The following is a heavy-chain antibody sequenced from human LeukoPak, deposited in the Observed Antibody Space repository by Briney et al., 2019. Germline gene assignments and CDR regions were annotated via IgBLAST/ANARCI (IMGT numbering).Heavy chain of an antibody. Sequence: SETLSLTRTVSVGSISSSSYYWGWIRQPPGKGLEGIGSIYYSGSTYYNPSLKSRVTISVDTSKNQFSLKLSSVTAADTAVYYCATSPPRGYYFHYGGQGTLVTVSS. CDR1: VGSISSSSYY. CDR3: ATSPPRGYYFHY. V-gene: IGHV4-39*01. J-gene: IGHJ4*02. D-gene: IGHD3-10*01. CDR2: IYYSGST.